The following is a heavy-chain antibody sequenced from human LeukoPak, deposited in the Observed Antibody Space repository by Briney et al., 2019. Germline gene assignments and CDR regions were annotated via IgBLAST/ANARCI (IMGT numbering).Heavy chain of an antibody. D-gene: IGHD3-22*01. CDR3: ARDPYYYDSSGYYFH. CDR1: GFTVSSNY. CDR2: IYSGGST. Sequence: GGSLRLSCAASGFTVSSNYMNWVRQAPGKGLEWVSIIYSGGSTFYADSVKGRFTISRDNAKNSLYLQMNSLRAEDTAVYYCARDPYYYDSSGYYFHWGQGTLVTVSS. V-gene: IGHV3-66*01. J-gene: IGHJ4*02.